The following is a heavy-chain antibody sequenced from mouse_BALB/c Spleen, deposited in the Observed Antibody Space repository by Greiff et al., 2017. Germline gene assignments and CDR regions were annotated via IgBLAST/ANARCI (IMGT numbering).Heavy chain of an antibody. CDR1: GYTFTSYW. Sequence: VQLVESGAELARPGASVKLSCKASGYTFTSYWMQWVKQRPGQGLEWIGAIYPGDGDTRYTQKFKGKATLTADKSSSTAYMQLSSLASEDSAVYYCAREGYDVYFDVWGAGTTVTVSS. D-gene: IGHD2-14*01. CDR2: IYPGDGDT. V-gene: IGHV1-87*01. J-gene: IGHJ1*01. CDR3: AREGYDVYFDV.